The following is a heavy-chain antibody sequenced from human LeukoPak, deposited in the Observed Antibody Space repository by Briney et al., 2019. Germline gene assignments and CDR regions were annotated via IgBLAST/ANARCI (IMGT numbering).Heavy chain of an antibody. CDR2: ISWNSGSI. D-gene: IGHD3-22*01. CDR3: AKDSGITMIVVGIDY. Sequence: GGSLRLPCAASGFTFDDYAMHWVRQAPGKGLEWVSGISWNSGSIGYADSVKGRFTISRDNAKNSLYLQMNSLRAEDTALYYCAKDSGITMIVVGIDYWGQGTLVTVSS. V-gene: IGHV3-9*01. J-gene: IGHJ4*02. CDR1: GFTFDDYA.